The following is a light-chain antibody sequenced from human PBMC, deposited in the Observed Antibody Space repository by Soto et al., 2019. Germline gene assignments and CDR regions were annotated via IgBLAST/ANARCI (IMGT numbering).Light chain of an antibody. CDR3: ASYTSARIRV. J-gene: IGLJ2*01. CDR1: SSDIGAYNS. CDR2: DVS. V-gene: IGLV2-14*01. Sequence: QSALTQPASVSASPGQSITISCTGTSSDIGAYNSVSWYQQHPGKAPQLMIYDVSYRPSRISSRFSGSKSGNTASLTISGLQADDDADYYCASYTSARIRVFGGGTKLTV.